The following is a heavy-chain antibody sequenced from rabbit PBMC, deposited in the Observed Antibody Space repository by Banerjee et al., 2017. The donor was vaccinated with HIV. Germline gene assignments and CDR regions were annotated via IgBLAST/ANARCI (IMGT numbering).Heavy chain of an antibody. CDR3: ARGGGL. CDR2: INAVTGKA. CDR1: GVSLNDKDV. V-gene: IGHV1S45*01. J-gene: IGHJ4*01. Sequence: EQLEESGGGLVKPEGSLTLTCKASGVSLNDKDVMCWVRQAPGKGLEWIACINAVTGKAVYASLAKGRFTFSKTSSTTVTLQMTSLTAADTATYFCARGGGLWGQGTLVTVS.